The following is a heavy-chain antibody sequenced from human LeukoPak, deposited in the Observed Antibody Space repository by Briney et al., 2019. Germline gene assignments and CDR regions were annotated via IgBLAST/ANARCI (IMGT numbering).Heavy chain of an antibody. CDR2: INQDGTEK. CDR3: VKVAKYYYGSETYYFFEH. CDR1: GFTFTTYW. V-gene: IGHV3-7*01. J-gene: IGHJ4*02. Sequence: GESLRLSCAVSGFTFTTYWMSWVRQLPGKGLEWVANINQDGTEKYYVDSVKGRFTISRDNAKNSLDLQMNSLRVEDTGIYYCVKVAKYYYGSETYYFFEHWGQGTPVTASS. D-gene: IGHD3-10*01.